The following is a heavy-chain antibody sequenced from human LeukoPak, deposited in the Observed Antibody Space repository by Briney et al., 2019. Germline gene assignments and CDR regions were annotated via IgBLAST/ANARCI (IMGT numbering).Heavy chain of an antibody. J-gene: IGHJ4*02. Sequence: ASVKVSCKASGYTFTSYGISWVRQAPGQGLEWMGWISAYNGNTNYAQKLQGRVTMTTDTSTSTAYMELRSLRSEDTAVYYCARDQGPHYYGSGSPLEYWGQGTLVTVSS. V-gene: IGHV1-18*01. D-gene: IGHD3-10*01. CDR3: ARDQGPHYYGSGSPLEY. CDR2: ISAYNGNT. CDR1: GYTFTSYG.